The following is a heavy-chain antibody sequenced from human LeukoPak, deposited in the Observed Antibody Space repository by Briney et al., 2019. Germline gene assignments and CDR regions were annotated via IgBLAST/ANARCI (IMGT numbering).Heavy chain of an antibody. CDR2: IRGAGDRT. CDR1: GFTFSSYA. V-gene: IGHV3-23*01. Sequence: PGGSLRLSCAASGFTFSSYAMSWVRQAPGKGLEWVSGIRGAGDRTSYTDSVKGRFTISRDNSKNTLYLQMNSLRVDDSAVYFCAKERWEDWGRGTLVTVSS. J-gene: IGHJ4*02. CDR3: AKERWED. D-gene: IGHD1-26*01.